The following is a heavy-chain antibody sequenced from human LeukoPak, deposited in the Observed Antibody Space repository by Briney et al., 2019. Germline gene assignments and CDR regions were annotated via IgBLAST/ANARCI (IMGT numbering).Heavy chain of an antibody. CDR3: ARGGDPGVTEEYNWFDH. D-gene: IGHD7-27*01. Sequence: SETLSLTCTVSGGSISSYYWSWIRQPPGKGLEGSGYINYSGSTNYNPSLKRRVTISVDTSKNQFSLKLRSVTAADTAVYYCARGGDPGVTEEYNWFDHWGQGTLVTVSS. J-gene: IGHJ5*02. CDR2: INYSGST. CDR1: GGSISSYY. V-gene: IGHV4-59*01.